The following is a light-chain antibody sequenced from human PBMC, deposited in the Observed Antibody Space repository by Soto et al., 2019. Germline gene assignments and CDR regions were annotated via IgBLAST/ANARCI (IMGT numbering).Light chain of an antibody. CDR3: QQHGSSPLT. J-gene: IGKJ1*01. V-gene: IGKV3-20*01. CDR1: QSVSSSY. CDR2: GAS. Sequence: EIVLTQSPGTLSLSPGERATLSCRASQSVSSSYLAWYQQKPGQAPRLLIYGASSRATGIPDRFSRSGSGTDFTLTISRLEPEDFEVYYCQQHGSSPLTFAQGTNVDIK.